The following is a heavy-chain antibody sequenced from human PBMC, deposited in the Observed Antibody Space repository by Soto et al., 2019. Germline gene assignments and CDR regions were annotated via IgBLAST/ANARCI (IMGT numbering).Heavy chain of an antibody. Sequence: GGSLRLSCAASGFTFSSYAMSWVRQAPGKGLEWVSAISGSGGSTYYADSVKGRFTISRDNSKNTLYLQMNSLRAEDTAVYYCAKSYCSGGSCYGGPTPFDYWGQGTLVTVSS. V-gene: IGHV3-23*01. CDR1: GFTFSSYA. D-gene: IGHD2-15*01. CDR3: AKSYCSGGSCYGGPTPFDY. J-gene: IGHJ4*02. CDR2: ISGSGGST.